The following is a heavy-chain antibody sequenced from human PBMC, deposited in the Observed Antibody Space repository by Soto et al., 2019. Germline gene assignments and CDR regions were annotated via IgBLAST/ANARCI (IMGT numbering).Heavy chain of an antibody. V-gene: IGHV1-69*08. Sequence: QVQLVQSGAEVKKPGSSVKVSCKASGGTFSSYTISWVRQAPGQGLEWMGRIIPILGIANYAQKFQGRVTITADKSTSTAYMELSSLRSEDTAVYYCATENYYDSSGYYSHFGWGQGTLVTVSS. D-gene: IGHD3-22*01. CDR1: GGTFSSYT. J-gene: IGHJ4*02. CDR3: ATENYYDSSGYYSHFG. CDR2: IIPILGIA.